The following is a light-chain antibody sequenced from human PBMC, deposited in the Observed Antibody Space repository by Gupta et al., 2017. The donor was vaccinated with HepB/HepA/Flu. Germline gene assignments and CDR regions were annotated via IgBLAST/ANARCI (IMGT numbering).Light chain of an antibody. J-gene: IGKJ4*01. V-gene: IGKV1-17*01. Sequence: EIETIPFPSSLLGTGGDRVTITCRASQGIRDDLGWYQQKSGKAPKRLIYDASSLQSGVPSRFSGSGSETEFTLTISSLQPDDYATYYCLQHDNYPLTFGGGTKVEIK. CDR2: DAS. CDR1: QGIRDD. CDR3: LQHDNYPLT.